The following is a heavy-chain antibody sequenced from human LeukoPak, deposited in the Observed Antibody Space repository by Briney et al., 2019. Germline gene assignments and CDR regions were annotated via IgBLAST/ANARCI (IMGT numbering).Heavy chain of an antibody. CDR2: IWYVGSNK. CDR3: AKDSSPAGYYYMDV. Sequence: HPGRSLRLSCAASGFTFSTYGMNWVRQAPGKGLDWVAVIWYVGSNKYYADSVKGRFTISRDNSKDTLYLQMNSLRAEDTAVYYCAKDSSPAGYYYMDVWGKGTTVTVSS. CDR1: GFTFSTYG. J-gene: IGHJ6*03. V-gene: IGHV3-33*03. D-gene: IGHD2/OR15-2a*01.